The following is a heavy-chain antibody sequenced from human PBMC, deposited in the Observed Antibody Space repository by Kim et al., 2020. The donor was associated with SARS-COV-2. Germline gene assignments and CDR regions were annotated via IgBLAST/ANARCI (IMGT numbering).Heavy chain of an antibody. V-gene: IGHV1-46*01. CDR2: INPSGGST. J-gene: IGHJ6*02. D-gene: IGHD1-26*01. CDR1: GYTFTSYY. Sequence: ASVKVSCKASGYTFTSYYMHWVRQAPGQGLEWMGIINPSGGSTSYAQKFQGRVTMTRDTSTSTVYMELSSLRSEDTAVYYCARDVGLVGATTGYYYGMDVWGQGTTVTVSS. CDR3: ARDVGLVGATTGYYYGMDV.